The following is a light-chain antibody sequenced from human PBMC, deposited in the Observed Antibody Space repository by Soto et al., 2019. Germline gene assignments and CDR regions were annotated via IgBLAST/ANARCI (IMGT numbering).Light chain of an antibody. CDR1: SSDVGGYDY. J-gene: IGLJ1*01. CDR2: EVT. Sequence: QSALTQPASVSGSPGQSITISCTGTSSDVGGYDYVSWYQLHPGKAPKLMVYEVTNRPSGVSNRFSGSKSGNTASLTISGLQAEDEADYFRSSYSISTAYVFGTGTKVTVL. CDR3: SSYSISTAYV. V-gene: IGLV2-14*01.